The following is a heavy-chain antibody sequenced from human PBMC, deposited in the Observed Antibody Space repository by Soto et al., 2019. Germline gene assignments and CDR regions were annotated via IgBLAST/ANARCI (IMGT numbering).Heavy chain of an antibody. D-gene: IGHD3-22*01. CDR1: GYSLTSYW. Sequence: GESLKISCKGSGYSLTSYWIGWVRQMPGKGLEWMGIIYPGDSDTRYSPSFQGQVTISADKSISTAYLQWSSLKASDTAMYYCARRSLRIYDSSGDYYYYYGMDVWGQGTTVTVSS. J-gene: IGHJ6*02. V-gene: IGHV5-51*01. CDR2: IYPGDSDT. CDR3: ARRSLRIYDSSGDYYYYYGMDV.